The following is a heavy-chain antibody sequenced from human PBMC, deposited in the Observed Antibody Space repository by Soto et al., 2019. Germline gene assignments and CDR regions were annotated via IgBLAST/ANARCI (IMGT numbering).Heavy chain of an antibody. CDR3: ARALGGYDFYGTDT. D-gene: IGHD3-3*01. CDR2: INLNSGDT. CDR1: GDTFTDSS. J-gene: IGHJ5*02. Sequence: ASVKVSCKTSGDTFTDSSMHWVRQAPGQGLEWMGWINLNSGDTNYAEKFRGRVTMTRDTSIITAYMELTRLKSDDTAVYYCARALGGYDFYGTDTCGRGTLFTIAS. V-gene: IGHV1-2*02.